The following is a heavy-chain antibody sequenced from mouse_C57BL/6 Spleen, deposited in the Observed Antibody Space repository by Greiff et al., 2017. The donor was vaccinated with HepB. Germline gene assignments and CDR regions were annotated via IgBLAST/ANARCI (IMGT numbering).Heavy chain of an antibody. J-gene: IGHJ2*01. CDR2: ISSGGSYT. CDR1: GFTFSSYG. Sequence: EVMLVESGGDLVKPGGSLKLSCAASGFTFSSYGMSWVRQTPDKRLEWVATISSGGSYTYYPDSVKGRFTISRDNAKNTLYLQMSSLKSEDTAMYYCARQNWDDYWGQGTTLTVSS. D-gene: IGHD4-1*01. V-gene: IGHV5-6*01. CDR3: ARQNWDDY.